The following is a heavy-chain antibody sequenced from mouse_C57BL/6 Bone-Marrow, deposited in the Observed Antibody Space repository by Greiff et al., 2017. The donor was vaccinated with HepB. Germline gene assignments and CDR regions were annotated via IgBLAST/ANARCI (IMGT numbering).Heavy chain of an antibody. CDR3: VRDPFYYDYEDYAMDY. CDR1: GFTFNTYA. V-gene: IGHV10-3*01. Sequence: GGGLVQPKGSLKLSCAASGFTFNTYAMHWVRQAPGKGLEWVARLRSKSSKYATYYADSVKDRFTISRDDSQSMLYLQMNNLKTEDTAMYYCVRDPFYYDYEDYAMDYWGQGTSVTVSS. J-gene: IGHJ4*01. D-gene: IGHD2-4*01. CDR2: LRSKSSKYAT.